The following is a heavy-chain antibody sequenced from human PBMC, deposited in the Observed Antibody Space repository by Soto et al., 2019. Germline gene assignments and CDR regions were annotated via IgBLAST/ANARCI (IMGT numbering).Heavy chain of an antibody. Sequence: GASVKVSCKASGDTFTDYYIHWVRQAPGQGLEWMGTVNPSGGHTTYAQHFLGRVTMTRDKSTSTLYMELTSLTSDDTAIYYCARGGHVVVVTAALDYWGQGTLVTVSS. D-gene: IGHD2-21*02. CDR3: ARGGHVVVVTAALDY. V-gene: IGHV1-46*01. CDR1: GDTFTDYY. J-gene: IGHJ4*02. CDR2: VNPSGGHT.